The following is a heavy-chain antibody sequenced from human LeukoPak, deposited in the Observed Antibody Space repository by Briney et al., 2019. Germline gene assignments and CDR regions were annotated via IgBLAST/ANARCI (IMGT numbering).Heavy chain of an antibody. J-gene: IGHJ3*02. D-gene: IGHD5-12*01. CDR2: ISGSGGST. CDR1: GFTLSNAW. CDR3: AKDLWDSGYSFDI. Sequence: PGGSLRLSCAASGFTLSNAWVSWVRQAPGKGLEWVSAISGSGGSTYYADSVKGRFTISRDNSKNTLYLQMNSLRAEDTAVYYCAKDLWDSGYSFDIWGQGTMVTVSS. V-gene: IGHV3-23*01.